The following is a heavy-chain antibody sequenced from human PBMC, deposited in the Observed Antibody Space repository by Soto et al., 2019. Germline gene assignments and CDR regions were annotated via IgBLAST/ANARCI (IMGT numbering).Heavy chain of an antibody. J-gene: IGHJ6*02. V-gene: IGHV4-30-4*01. CDR2: IYYSGST. CDR3: ARRVAGNPYYYYGMDV. CDR1: GGSISTYY. D-gene: IGHD6-19*01. Sequence: SETLSLTCTVSGGSISTYYWSWIRQPPGKGLEWIGYIYYSGSTYYNPSLKSRVTISVDTSKNQFSLKLSSVTAADTAVYYCARRVAGNPYYYYGMDVWGQGTTVTVSS.